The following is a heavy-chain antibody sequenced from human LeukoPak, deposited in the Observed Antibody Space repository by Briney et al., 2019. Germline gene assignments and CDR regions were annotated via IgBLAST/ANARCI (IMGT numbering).Heavy chain of an antibody. CDR2: ISYDGSNK. Sequence: GGSLRLSCAASGFTFSSYGMHWVRQAPGKGLEWVAVISYDGSNKYYADSVKGRFTISRDNSKNTLYLQMNSLRAEDTAVYYCAKDGGLADYGDYAGNYFDYWGQGTLVTVSS. V-gene: IGHV3-30*18. CDR1: GFTFSSYG. CDR3: AKDGGLADYGDYAGNYFDY. D-gene: IGHD4-17*01. J-gene: IGHJ4*02.